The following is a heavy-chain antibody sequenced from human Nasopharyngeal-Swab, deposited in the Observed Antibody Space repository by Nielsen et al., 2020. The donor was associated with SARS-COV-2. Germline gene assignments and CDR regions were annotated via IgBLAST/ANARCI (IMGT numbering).Heavy chain of an antibody. V-gene: IGHV3-33*01. CDR2: IWYDGSNK. Sequence: GESLKISCVASGFTFSIYGMHWVRQAPGKGLEWLASIWYDGSNKYYAGSVKGRFTIYRDNSKSTVYLQMNSLRGEDTAVYYCARAPSPDDSSGGGYWGQGTLVTVSS. D-gene: IGHD3-22*01. J-gene: IGHJ4*02. CDR3: ARAPSPDDSSGGGY. CDR1: GFTFSIYG.